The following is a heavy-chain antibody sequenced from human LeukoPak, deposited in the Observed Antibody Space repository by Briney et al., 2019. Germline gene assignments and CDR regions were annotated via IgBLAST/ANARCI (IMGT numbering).Heavy chain of an antibody. CDR1: GGPISSYY. D-gene: IGHD5-24*01. Sequence: PSETLSLTCTVSGGPISSYYWSWLRQPPGKGLEWIGYIYYSGSTNYNPSLKSRVTISVDTSKNQFSLKLSSVTAADTAVYYCAIQGYNSYFDYWGQGTLVTVSS. J-gene: IGHJ4*02. V-gene: IGHV4-59*01. CDR3: AIQGYNSYFDY. CDR2: IYYSGST.